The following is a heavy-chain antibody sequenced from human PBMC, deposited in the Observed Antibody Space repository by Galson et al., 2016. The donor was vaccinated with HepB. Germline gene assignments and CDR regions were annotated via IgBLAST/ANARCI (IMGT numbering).Heavy chain of an antibody. CDR3: ARHGITDFGVVIAYFDS. D-gene: IGHD3-3*01. J-gene: IGHJ4*02. CDR2: IFYSGTT. Sequence: ETLSLTCPVSGGSVSSTNYYWGWIRQSPGKGLEWIGSIFYSGTTPYNPSLQSRVTIFVDTSKNQFSLKLNSVTAADTAVYYCARHGITDFGVVIAYFDSWGQGSLVTVSS. CDR1: GGSVSSTNYY. V-gene: IGHV4-39*01.